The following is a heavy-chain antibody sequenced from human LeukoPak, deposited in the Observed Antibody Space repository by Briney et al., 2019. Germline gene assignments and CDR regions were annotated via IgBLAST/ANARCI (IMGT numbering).Heavy chain of an antibody. Sequence: TASETLSLTCTVSGGSINSSSYFWGWIRQPPGKGLEWVGSIYYSGSTYYNPSLKSRVTISVDSSKSQFSLKLNSLTAADTAVYFCARYGGNSVFDYWGQGTLVTVSS. D-gene: IGHD4-23*01. J-gene: IGHJ4*02. CDR3: ARYGGNSVFDY. V-gene: IGHV4-39*01. CDR2: IYYSGST. CDR1: GGSINSSSYF.